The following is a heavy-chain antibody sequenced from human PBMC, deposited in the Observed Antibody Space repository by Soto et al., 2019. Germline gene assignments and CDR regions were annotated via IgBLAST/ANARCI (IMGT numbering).Heavy chain of an antibody. CDR3: ARFPLVLSTYGMDV. CDR2: INPDNGDT. Sequence: ASVKVSCKASGYRFIGYYIHWVRQAPGQGLEWMGWINPDNGDTKYAQKFQGWVTVTRDTSISTAYMEVSRLKSDDTAVYYCARFPLVLSTYGMDVWGQGTTVTVSS. V-gene: IGHV1-2*04. CDR1: GYRFIGYY. D-gene: IGHD3-16*01. J-gene: IGHJ6*02.